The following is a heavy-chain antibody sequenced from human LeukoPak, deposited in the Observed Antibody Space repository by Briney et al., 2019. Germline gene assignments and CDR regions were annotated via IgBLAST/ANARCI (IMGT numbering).Heavy chain of an antibody. CDR2: IYYSGST. D-gene: IGHD1-14*01. CDR1: GGSISSCNYY. CDR3: ARQGPRMGYDAFDI. Sequence: SETLSLTCTVSGGSISSCNYYWGWLRQPPGQGLDWIGCIYYSGSTNYNPSLKSRVTMSVDTSKNHFSLKLSSVTAADTAVYYCARQGPRMGYDAFDIWGQGTVVTVSS. V-gene: IGHV4-39*01. J-gene: IGHJ3*02.